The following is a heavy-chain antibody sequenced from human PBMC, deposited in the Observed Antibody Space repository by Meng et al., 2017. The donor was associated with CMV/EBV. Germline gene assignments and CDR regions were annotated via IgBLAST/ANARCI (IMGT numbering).Heavy chain of an antibody. D-gene: IGHD2-2*01. Sequence: GGSLRLSCAASGFTFSDYYMSWIRQAPGKGLEWVSYISSSGSTIHYADSVKGRFTISRDNAKNSLYLQMNSLRAEDTAVYYCARDNIVVVPAATDYYYGMDVWGQGTTVTVSS. CDR2: ISSSGSTI. CDR1: GFTFSDYY. J-gene: IGHJ6*02. V-gene: IGHV3-11*04. CDR3: ARDNIVVVPAATDYYYGMDV.